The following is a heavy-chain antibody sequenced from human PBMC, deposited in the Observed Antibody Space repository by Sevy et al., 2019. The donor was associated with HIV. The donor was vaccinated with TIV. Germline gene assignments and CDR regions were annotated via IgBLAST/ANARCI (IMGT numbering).Heavy chain of an antibody. CDR2: INPSGGST. Sequence: ASVKVSCKASGYTFTSYFIHWVRQAPGQGLEWMGIINPSGGSTSFAQKFQGRVTMTRDTSTSTVYMELSSLRSEDTAVYFSAREVRSGVDYWGQGTLVTVSS. J-gene: IGHJ4*02. V-gene: IGHV1-46*03. CDR1: GYTFTSYF. D-gene: IGHD3-10*01. CDR3: AREVRSGVDY.